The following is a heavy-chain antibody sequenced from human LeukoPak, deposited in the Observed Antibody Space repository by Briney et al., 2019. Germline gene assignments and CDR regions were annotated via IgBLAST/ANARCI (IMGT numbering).Heavy chain of an antibody. V-gene: IGHV4-39*07. Sequence: SETLSLTCTVSGGSITNNSYWAWIRQPPGKGLEWIERIYYSGSTYYNPSLKSQVTISLGTSNNQFSLKLSSVTAADTAVYYCAREDSTGWFDPWGQGTLVTVSS. CDR1: GGSITNNSY. CDR2: IYYSGST. CDR3: AREDSTGWFDP. J-gene: IGHJ5*02. D-gene: IGHD1-14*01.